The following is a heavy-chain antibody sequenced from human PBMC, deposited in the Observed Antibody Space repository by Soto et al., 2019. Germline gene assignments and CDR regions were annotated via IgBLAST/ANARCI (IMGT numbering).Heavy chain of an antibody. J-gene: IGHJ4*02. CDR2: ISGSGGST. Sequence: GGSPRLSFAASGFTFSSYAMSWVRQAPGKGLEWVSAISGSGGSTYYADSVKGRFTISRDNSKNTLYLHMNSLRAEDTAVYYCAKCRVSGPGVYAYWGQGTLVTVSS. V-gene: IGHV3-23*01. CDR3: AKCRVSGPGVYAY. D-gene: IGHD6-25*01. CDR1: GFTFSSYA.